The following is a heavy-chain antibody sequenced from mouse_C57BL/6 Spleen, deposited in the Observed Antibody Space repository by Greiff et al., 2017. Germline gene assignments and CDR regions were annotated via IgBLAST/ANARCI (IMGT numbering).Heavy chain of an antibody. J-gene: IGHJ1*03. Sequence: EVQLQESGPGLVKPSQSLSLTCSVTGYSITSGYYWNWIRQFPGNKLEWMGYISYDGSNNYNPSLKNRISITRDTSKNQFFLKLNSVTTEDTATYYCAREDDGYSNWYFDVWGTGTTVTVSS. CDR3: AREDDGYSNWYFDV. D-gene: IGHD2-3*01. V-gene: IGHV3-6*01. CDR1: GYSITSGYY. CDR2: ISYDGSN.